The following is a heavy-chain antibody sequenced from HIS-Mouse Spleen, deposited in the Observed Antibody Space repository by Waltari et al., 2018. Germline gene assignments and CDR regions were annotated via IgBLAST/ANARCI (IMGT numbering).Heavy chain of an antibody. CDR1: GGSCSGYY. D-gene: IGHD1-7*01. CDR3: AGYNWNYGTDY. V-gene: IGHV4-34*01. CDR2: INHSGST. J-gene: IGHJ4*02. Sequence: QVQLQQWGAGLLKPSETLSLTCAVYGGSCSGYYWSWIRQPPGKGLEWIGEINHSGSTNYNPSLKSRVTISVDTSKNQFSLKLSSVTAADTAVYYCAGYNWNYGTDYWGQGTLVTVSS.